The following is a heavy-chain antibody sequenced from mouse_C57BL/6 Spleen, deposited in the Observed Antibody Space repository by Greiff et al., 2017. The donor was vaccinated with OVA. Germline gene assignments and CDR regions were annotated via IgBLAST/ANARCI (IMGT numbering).Heavy chain of an antibody. J-gene: IGHJ2*01. CDR1: GYTFTDYY. Sequence: EVQLQQSGPELVKPGASVKISCKASGYTFTDYYMNWVKQSHGKSLEWIGDINPNNGGTSYNQKFKGKATLTVDKSSSTAYMELRSLTSEDSAVYYCATRRNYGSSYYFDYWGQGTTLTVSS. V-gene: IGHV1-26*01. CDR2: INPNNGGT. CDR3: ATRRNYGSSYYFDY. D-gene: IGHD1-1*01.